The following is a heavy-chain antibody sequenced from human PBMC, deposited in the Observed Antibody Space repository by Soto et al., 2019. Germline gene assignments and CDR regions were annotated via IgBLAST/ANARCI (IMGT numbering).Heavy chain of an antibody. CDR3: ASQGYYDILTGYCPGCYYYYGMDV. CDR2: ISVSGTT. J-gene: IGHJ6*02. Sequence: GGSLRLSCAATGFTFSTYVMTWFRQAPGKGLEWVAAISVSGTTYYADSVKGRFTISRDNSKNTLYLQMNSLRAEDTAVYYCASQGYYDILTGYCPGCYYYYGMDVWGQGTTVTVSS. D-gene: IGHD3-9*01. CDR1: GFTFSTYV. V-gene: IGHV3-23*01.